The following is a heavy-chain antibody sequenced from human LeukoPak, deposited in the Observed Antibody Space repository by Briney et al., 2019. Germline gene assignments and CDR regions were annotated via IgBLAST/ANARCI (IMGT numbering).Heavy chain of an antibody. V-gene: IGHV4-39*07. CDR1: GGLISISTYY. J-gene: IGHJ5*02. CDR3: ARDRHDYGDYDVPPS. Sequence: PSETLSLTCTVSGGLISISTYYWGWIRQPPGKGLEWIGSIYYSGTTHYNPSLKSRVTISVDTSKNQFSLKLSSVTAADTAVYYCARDRHDYGDYDVPPSWGQGTLVTVSS. D-gene: IGHD4-17*01. CDR2: IYYSGTT.